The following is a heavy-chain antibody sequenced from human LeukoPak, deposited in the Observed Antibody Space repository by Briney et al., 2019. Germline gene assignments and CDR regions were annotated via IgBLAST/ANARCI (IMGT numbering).Heavy chain of an antibody. CDR1: GGSISSYY. CDR2: IYYSGST. J-gene: IGHJ4*02. CDR3: ARYGLAYTYDF. Sequence: SETLSLTCTVSGGSISSYYWSWIRQPPGKGLEWIGYIYYSGSTNYNPSLKSRVTMSVDTSKNQFSLKLSSVTAADTAVYYCARYGLAYTYDFWGQGTLVTVSS. V-gene: IGHV4-59*01. D-gene: IGHD3-16*01.